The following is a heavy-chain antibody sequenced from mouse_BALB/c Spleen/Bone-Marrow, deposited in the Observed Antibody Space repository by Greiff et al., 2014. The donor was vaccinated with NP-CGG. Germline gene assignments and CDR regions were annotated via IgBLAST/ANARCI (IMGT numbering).Heavy chain of an antibody. Sequence: VQLQQSGAKLARPGASVKMSCKASGYTFTSYTMHWVKQRPGQGLEWIGYINPSSGYTNYNQKFKDKATLTADKSSSTAYMQLSSLTSEDSAVYYCTRSYWYDVAWFAYWGQGTLVTVSA. CDR1: GYTFTSYT. D-gene: IGHD2-14*01. CDR3: TRSYWYDVAWFAY. V-gene: IGHV1-4*01. CDR2: INPSSGYT. J-gene: IGHJ3*01.